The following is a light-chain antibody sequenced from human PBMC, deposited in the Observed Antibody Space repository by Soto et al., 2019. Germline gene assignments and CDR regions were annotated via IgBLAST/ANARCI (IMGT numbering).Light chain of an antibody. CDR3: QQRSDWVS. V-gene: IGKV3-11*01. CDR1: QSVSSY. J-gene: IGKJ4*01. CDR2: DAS. Sequence: EIVLTQSPATLSLSPGERATLFCRASQSVSSYLAWYQQKPGQPPRLLIYDASNRATGIPARFSGSGSGTDFTLTISSLEPEDFAVYFCQQRSDWVSFGGGTKVDIK.